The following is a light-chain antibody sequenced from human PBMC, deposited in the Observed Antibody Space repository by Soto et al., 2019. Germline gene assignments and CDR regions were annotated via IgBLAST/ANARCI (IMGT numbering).Light chain of an antibody. CDR1: SSDVGGYNY. J-gene: IGLJ1*01. Sequence: QSVLTQPASVSGSPGQSITISCTGTSSDVGGYNYVSWYQQHPGKAPKLMIYEVSNRPSGVSNRFSGSKSGNTTSLTISGLHADEEADYYCSSYTSSSSPYVFGTGTKLTVL. V-gene: IGLV2-14*01. CDR3: SSYTSSSSPYV. CDR2: EVS.